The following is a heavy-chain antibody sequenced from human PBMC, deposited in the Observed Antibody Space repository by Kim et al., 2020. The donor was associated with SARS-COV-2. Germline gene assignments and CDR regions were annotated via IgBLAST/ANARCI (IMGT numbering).Heavy chain of an antibody. CDR1: GGSISSSSYY. J-gene: IGHJ2*01. V-gene: IGHV4-39*01. D-gene: IGHD4-17*01. CDR2: IYYSGST. Sequence: SETLSLTCTVSGGSISSSSYYWGWIRQPPGKGLEWIGSIYYSGSTYYNPSLKSRVTISVDTSKNQFSLKLSSVTAADTAVYYCARRFRGMTTVTTWYFDLWGRGPLVTVSS. CDR3: ARRFRGMTTVTTWYFDL.